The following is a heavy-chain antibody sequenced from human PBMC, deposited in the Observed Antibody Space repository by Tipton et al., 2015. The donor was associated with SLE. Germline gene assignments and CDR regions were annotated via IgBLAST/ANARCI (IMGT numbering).Heavy chain of an antibody. J-gene: IGHJ6*03. CDR1: GYTFTSYG. V-gene: IGHV1-18*01. D-gene: IGHD1-7*01. Sequence: QSRPEVKKPGASVKVSCKASGYTFTSYGISWVRQAPGQGLEWMGWISAYNGNTNYAQKLQGRVTMTTDTSTSTAYMELRSLRSDDTAVYYCARQELNQLELKGYYYYMDVWGKGTTVTVSS. CDR3: ARQELNQLELKGYYYYMDV. CDR2: ISAYNGNT.